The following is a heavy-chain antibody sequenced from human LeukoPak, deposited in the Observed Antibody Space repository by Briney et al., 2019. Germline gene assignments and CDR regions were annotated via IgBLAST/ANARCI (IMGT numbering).Heavy chain of an antibody. V-gene: IGHV1-2*02. CDR1: GYTFTGYY. CDR3: ARDLYRIVVVPHYFDS. CDR2: INPNSGGT. Sequence: SVKVSCKASGYTFTGYYMHWVRQAPGQGLEWMGWINPNSGGTNYAQKFQGRVTMTRDTSISTAYMELSRLRSDDTAVYYCARDLYRIVVVPHYFDSWGQGTLVTVSS. D-gene: IGHD3-22*01. J-gene: IGHJ4*02.